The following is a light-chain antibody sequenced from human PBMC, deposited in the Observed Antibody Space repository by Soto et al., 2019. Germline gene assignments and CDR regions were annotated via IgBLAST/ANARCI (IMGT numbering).Light chain of an antibody. CDR1: SSDVGGYDY. V-gene: IGLV2-14*01. J-gene: IGLJ1*01. Sequence: QSVLTQPASVSGSPGQTITISCTGTSSDVGGYDYVSLYQQHPCKAPKLMISEVSNRPSGVSNRFSGSKAGNTASLTIAGLQDEDEADYYCSSETSSSTYVFGTGTKVTVL. CDR3: SSETSSSTYV. CDR2: EVS.